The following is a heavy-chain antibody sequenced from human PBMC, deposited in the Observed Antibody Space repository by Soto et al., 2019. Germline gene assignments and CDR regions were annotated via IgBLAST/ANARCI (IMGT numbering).Heavy chain of an antibody. CDR1: GFTFSSYG. J-gene: IGHJ6*03. CDR3: AKGAWPYSGSYYYYYYMDV. D-gene: IGHD1-26*01. CDR2: ISYDGSNK. V-gene: IGHV3-30*18. Sequence: GGSLRLSCAASGFTFSSYGMHWVRQAPGKGLEWVAVISYDGSNKYYADSVKGRFTISRDNSKNTLYLQMNSLRAEDTAVYYCAKGAWPYSGSYYYYYYMDVWGKGTTVTVSS.